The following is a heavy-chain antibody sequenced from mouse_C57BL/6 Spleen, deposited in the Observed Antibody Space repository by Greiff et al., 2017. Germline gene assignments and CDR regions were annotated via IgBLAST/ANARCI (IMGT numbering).Heavy chain of an antibody. J-gene: IGHJ4*01. V-gene: IGHV1-64*01. CDR1: GYTFTSYW. D-gene: IGHD3-2*02. CDR2: IHPNSGST. Sequence: QVQLQQPGAELVKPGASVKLSCKASGYTFTSYWMHWVKQRPGQGLEWIGMIHPNSGSTNYNEKFKSKATLTVDKSSSTSYMPLSSLTSEDSAVYCCARSGETADATDAMDYWGQGTSVTVSS. CDR3: ARSGETADATDAMDY.